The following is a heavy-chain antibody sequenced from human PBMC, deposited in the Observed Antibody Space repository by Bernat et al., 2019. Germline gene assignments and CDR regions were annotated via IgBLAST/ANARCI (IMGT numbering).Heavy chain of an antibody. CDR3: AKAVGSRDGYNLDAFDI. CDR2: LYSGGTT. CDR1: GPTVSTNY. V-gene: IGHV3-53*02. Sequence: EVQLVETGGGLIQPGRSLRLSCAASGPTVSTNYMSWVRQAPGKGLGWVSVLYSGGTTYYADSVKGRFTMSGDNSKNTLYLQMDSLRAEDTAVYYCAKAVGSRDGYNLDAFDIWGQGAMVTVSS. D-gene: IGHD5-24*01. J-gene: IGHJ3*02.